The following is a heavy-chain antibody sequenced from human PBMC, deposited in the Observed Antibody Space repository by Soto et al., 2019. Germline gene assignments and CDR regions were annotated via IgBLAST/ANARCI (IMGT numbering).Heavy chain of an antibody. Sequence: ASVKVSCKASGGTFSSYAISWVRQAPGQGLEWMGGIIPTFGTANYAQKFQGRVTITADESTSTAYMELSSLRSEDTAVYYCARDHGMAVAGTYYYYYGMDVWGQGTTVTVSS. CDR1: GGTFSSYA. D-gene: IGHD6-19*01. V-gene: IGHV1-69*13. J-gene: IGHJ6*02. CDR2: IIPTFGTA. CDR3: ARDHGMAVAGTYYYYYGMDV.